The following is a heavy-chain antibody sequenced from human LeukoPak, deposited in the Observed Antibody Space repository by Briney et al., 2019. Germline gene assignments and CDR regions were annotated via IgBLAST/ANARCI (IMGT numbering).Heavy chain of an antibody. Sequence: PGRSLRLSCAASGFTFSSYGIHWVRQAPGKGLEWVAVISYEGSNEYYEDSVKGRFTISRDNSKNTLYLQMNGLRAEDTAVYYCAKGWSPSPPNYYYYALDVWGQGTTVTVSS. V-gene: IGHV3-30*18. D-gene: IGHD1-1*01. CDR1: GFTFSSYG. CDR2: ISYEGSNE. CDR3: AKGWSPSPPNYYYYALDV. J-gene: IGHJ6*02.